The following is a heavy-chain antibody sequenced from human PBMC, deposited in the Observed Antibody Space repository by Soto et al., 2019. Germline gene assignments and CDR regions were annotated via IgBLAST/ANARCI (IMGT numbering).Heavy chain of an antibody. V-gene: IGHV1-69*13. Sequence: SVKVSCKASGGAFGSYAINWVRQAPGQGLEWMGGIIPMFDTTNYAQRFQGRVTVTADESTSTVYLELTRLRSEDTAMYYCKRHRGYSSGHWVQDFWGQGTLVTVSS. CDR2: IIPMFDTT. J-gene: IGHJ4*02. D-gene: IGHD5-18*01. CDR1: GGAFGSYA. CDR3: KRHRGYSSGHWVQDF.